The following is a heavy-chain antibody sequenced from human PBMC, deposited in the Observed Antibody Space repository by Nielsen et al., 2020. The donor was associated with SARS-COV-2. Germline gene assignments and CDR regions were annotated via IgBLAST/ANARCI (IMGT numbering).Heavy chain of an antibody. V-gene: IGHV5-51*01. CDR3: AREGRDDSGTERHGMDV. CDR2: IYPGDSDT. J-gene: IGHJ6*02. CDR1: GYSFGSYW. Sequence: GESLKISCKASGYSFGSYWIAWVRQVPGKGLEWMGIIYPGDSDTRYSPSFQGQVTISADESISTTYLQWRSLKASDTAMYYCAREGRDDSGTERHGMDVWGRGTTVTVSS. D-gene: IGHD3-10*01.